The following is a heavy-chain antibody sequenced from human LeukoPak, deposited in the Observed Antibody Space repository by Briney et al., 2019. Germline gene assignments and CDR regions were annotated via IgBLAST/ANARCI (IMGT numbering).Heavy chain of an antibody. V-gene: IGHV4-4*07. Sequence: SETLSLTCAVSGYPIRSGYYGGWIRQPAGKGLEWIGRIYTSGSTNYNPSLKSRVTISVETSKNQFCLKLSSVTAADTAVYYCAREGLGYCTNGVCYETNYYYYYYMDVWGKGTTVTVSS. CDR1: GYPIRSGYY. J-gene: IGHJ6*03. CDR2: IYTSGST. CDR3: AREGLGYCTNGVCYETNYYYYYYMDV. D-gene: IGHD2-8*01.